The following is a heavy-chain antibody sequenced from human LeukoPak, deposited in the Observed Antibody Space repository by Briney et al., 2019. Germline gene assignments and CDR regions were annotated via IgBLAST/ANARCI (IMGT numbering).Heavy chain of an antibody. D-gene: IGHD5-24*01. CDR1: GFTFGDYY. CDR3: VRVGNRDQDYYYSYMDV. J-gene: IGHJ6*03. Sequence: GGSLRLSCAASGFTFGDYYMSWIRQAPGKGLEWVSYISSSGAAIYYADSVKGRFTISRDNAQNSLYLQMDSLRAEGTALYYCVRVGNRDQDYYYSYMDVWGRGTTVTVSS. V-gene: IGHV3-11*01. CDR2: ISSSGAAI.